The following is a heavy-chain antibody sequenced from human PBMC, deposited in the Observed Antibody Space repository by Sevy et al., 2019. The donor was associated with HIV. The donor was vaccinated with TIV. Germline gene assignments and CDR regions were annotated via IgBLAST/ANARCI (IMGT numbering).Heavy chain of an antibody. V-gene: IGHV1-46*01. D-gene: IGHD3-9*01. CDR1: GYTFTSQY. CDR3: ARDSDNYDILTCYYPFDY. Sequence: ASMKVSCKASGYTFTSQYMHWVRQAPGQGLEWMGIINPSGGSTSYVQKFQGRVTMTRDTSTSTVYMELSSLRSEDTAVYYCARDSDNYDILTCYYPFDYWGQGTLVTVSS. CDR2: INPSGGST. J-gene: IGHJ4*02.